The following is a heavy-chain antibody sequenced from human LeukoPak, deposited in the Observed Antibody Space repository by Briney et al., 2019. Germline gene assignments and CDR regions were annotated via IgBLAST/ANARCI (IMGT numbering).Heavy chain of an antibody. V-gene: IGHV1-69*01. J-gene: IGHJ4*02. Sequence: SVKVSCKASGGTVSSYAITWVRQAPGQGLEWMGGTIPIFGTVNYAQKFQGRVTITADESTSTAYMELSSLTSEDTAVYYCARDQSYTTGSYYYYFDSWGPGTLVSVSS. CDR2: TIPIFGTV. CDR3: ARDQSYTTGSYYYYFDS. D-gene: IGHD3-10*01. CDR1: GGTVSSYA.